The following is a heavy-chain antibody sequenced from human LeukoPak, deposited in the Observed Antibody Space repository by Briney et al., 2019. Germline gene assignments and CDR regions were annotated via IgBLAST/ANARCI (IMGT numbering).Heavy chain of an antibody. D-gene: IGHD3-10*01. J-gene: IGHJ6*03. V-gene: IGHV3-21*06. Sequence: GGSLRLSWAASGFTCSDYSMTWVRQAPGKGPEWLSSISGTRDLIYYADSVKGRFTMSRDNAKNSQYLQMNRMRAEDKAVYYCARDGGISRYYYYYMDVWGKGTTVTVSS. CDR3: ARDGGISRYYYYYMDV. CDR1: GFTCSDYS. CDR2: ISGTRDLI.